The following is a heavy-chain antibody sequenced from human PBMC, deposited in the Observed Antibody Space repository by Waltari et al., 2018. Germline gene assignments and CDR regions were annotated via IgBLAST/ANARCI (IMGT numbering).Heavy chain of an antibody. Sequence: QVQPQESGPGLVKPSETLSLTCTVSGGSISSYYWSWIRQPPGKGLEWIGYIYYSGSTNYNPSLKSRVTIAVDTSKNQCSLKLSSVTAADTAVYYCARDLHKLGYFDYWGQGTLVTVSS. J-gene: IGHJ4*02. V-gene: IGHV4-59*01. CDR1: GGSISSYY. D-gene: IGHD3-3*02. CDR2: IYYSGST. CDR3: ARDLHKLGYFDY.